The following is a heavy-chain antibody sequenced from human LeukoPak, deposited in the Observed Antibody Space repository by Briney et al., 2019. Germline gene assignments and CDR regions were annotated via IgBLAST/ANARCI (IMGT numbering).Heavy chain of an antibody. D-gene: IGHD2-2*01. V-gene: IGHV1-18*01. Sequence: ASVKVSCKASGYTFTNYGISWVRQAPGQGLEWMGWISAYNGNTNYAQKLQGRVTMTTDTSTSTAYMELRSLRSDDTAVYYCARDRVVPAAMGWFDPWGQGTLVTVSS. CDR3: ARDRVVPAAMGWFDP. J-gene: IGHJ5*02. CDR2: ISAYNGNT. CDR1: GYTFTNYG.